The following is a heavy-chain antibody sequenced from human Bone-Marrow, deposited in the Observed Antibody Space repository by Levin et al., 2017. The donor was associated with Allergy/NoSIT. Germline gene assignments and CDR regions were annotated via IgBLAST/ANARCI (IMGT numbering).Heavy chain of an antibody. CDR3: ARDGDYGDSILSYFDR. V-gene: IGHV3-48*01. Sequence: LSLTCAASGFTFSSSSMNWVRQAPGKGLEWVSFISSSRSTIYYADSVKGRFTISRDNAKNSLYLQMNTLRAEDTAVYYCARDGDYGDSILSYFDRWGRGTLVTVSS. J-gene: IGHJ2*01. CDR2: ISSSRSTI. D-gene: IGHD4-17*01. CDR1: GFTFSSSS.